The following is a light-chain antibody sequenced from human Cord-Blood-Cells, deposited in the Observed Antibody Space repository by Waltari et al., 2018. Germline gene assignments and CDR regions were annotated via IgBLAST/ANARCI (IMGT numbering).Light chain of an antibody. CDR3: QQYNNWPPWT. V-gene: IGKV3-15*01. J-gene: IGKJ1*01. CDR2: GSS. Sequence: EIVMTQSPATLSVSPGQRSTLSCRASQSVGSNVAWYQQKPGQAPRLLIYGSSTRATGIPARFSGSGSGTEFTLTVSILQSEDFAVYYGQQYNNWPPWTFGQGTKVEIK. CDR1: QSVGSN.